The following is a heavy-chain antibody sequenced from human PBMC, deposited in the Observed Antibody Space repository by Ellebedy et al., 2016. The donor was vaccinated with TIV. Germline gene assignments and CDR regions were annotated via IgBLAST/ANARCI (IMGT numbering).Heavy chain of an antibody. J-gene: IGHJ4*02. Sequence: GESLMISCAASGFTFSSYAMNWVRQAPGKGLEWISYISSSVTTVYYADSVKGRFTISRDNAKNSLYLQMNSLRVEDTAMYYCARVRQGSGGYNFWGQGTLVTVSS. CDR1: GFTFSSYA. D-gene: IGHD5-12*01. CDR3: ARVRQGSGGYNF. V-gene: IGHV3-48*04. CDR2: ISSSVTTV.